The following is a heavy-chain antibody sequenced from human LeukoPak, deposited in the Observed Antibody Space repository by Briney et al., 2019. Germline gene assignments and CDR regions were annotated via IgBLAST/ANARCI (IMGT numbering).Heavy chain of an antibody. CDR2: ISWNSGSI. D-gene: IGHD2-21*02. V-gene: IGHV3-9*01. J-gene: IGHJ4*02. CDR1: GFTFDDYA. Sequence: PGGSLRLSCAASGFTFDDYAMHWVRQAPGKGLEWVSGISWNSGSIGYADSVKGRFTISRDNAKNSLYLQVNSLRAEDTALYYCAKRGSTAAFDYWGQGTLVTVSS. CDR3: AKRGSTAAFDY.